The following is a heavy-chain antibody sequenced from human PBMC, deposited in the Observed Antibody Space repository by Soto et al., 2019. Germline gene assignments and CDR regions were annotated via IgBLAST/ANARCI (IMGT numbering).Heavy chain of an antibody. D-gene: IGHD5-18*01. CDR2: IIPVLGVG. V-gene: IGHV1-69*09. CDR3: ARDAGYSYGSVFGY. CDR1: GGTFGNHA. J-gene: IGHJ4*02. Sequence: QAQLVQSGAEVKKPGSSVKVSCTASGGTFGNHAISWVRQAPGQGLEWMGAIIPVLGVGDNAQKFQGRVTITADTSTNTAYMELSSLRSEDTALYYCARDAGYSYGSVFGYWGQGTLVIVSS.